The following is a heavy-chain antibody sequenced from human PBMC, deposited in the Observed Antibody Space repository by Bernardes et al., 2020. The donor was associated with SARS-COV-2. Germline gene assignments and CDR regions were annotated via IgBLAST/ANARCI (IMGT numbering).Heavy chain of an antibody. CDR3: VERRAIFELWAGNFDF. J-gene: IGHJ4*02. CDR1: GFTFNNYG. CDR2: ISYEGSRK. Sequence: GGSLRLSCEASGFTFNNYGMHWVRQAPGKWLEWVAFISYEGSRKYYLDSLKGRFTISRDWSKSTLYLQMNSLTEDDTAIYYCVERRAIFELWAGNFDFWGQGTLVTVSS. V-gene: IGHV3-30*18. D-gene: IGHD5-18*01.